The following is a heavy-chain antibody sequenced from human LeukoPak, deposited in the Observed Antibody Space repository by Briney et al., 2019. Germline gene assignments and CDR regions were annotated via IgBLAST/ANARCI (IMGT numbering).Heavy chain of an antibody. CDR3: ARESSGHIAVAGKRGNYFDY. J-gene: IGHJ4*02. D-gene: IGHD6-19*01. CDR1: GGSVSSGDYY. Sequence: SETLSPTCTVSGGSVSSGDYYWSWIRQPPGKGLEWIGYIYYSGSTDYNPSLKSRVTISVDTSKNQFSLKLSSVTAADTAVYYCARESSGHIAVAGKRGNYFDYWGQGTLVTVSS. CDR2: IYYSGST. V-gene: IGHV4-61*08.